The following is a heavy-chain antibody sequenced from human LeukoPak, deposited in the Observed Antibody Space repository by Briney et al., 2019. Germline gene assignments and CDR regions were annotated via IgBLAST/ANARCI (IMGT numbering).Heavy chain of an antibody. D-gene: IGHD3-10*01. CDR1: GGSISSSYYY. V-gene: IGHV4-39*07. CDR2: IYSSGST. J-gene: IGHJ4*03. Sequence: SETLSLTCTVSGGSISSSYYYWGWIRQPPGKGLEWIGSIYSSGSTYYNPSLKSRVTISVDKSKNQFSLKLSSVTAADTAVYYCASGKVPPGYFDYWGQGTLVTVSS. CDR3: ASGKVPPGYFDY.